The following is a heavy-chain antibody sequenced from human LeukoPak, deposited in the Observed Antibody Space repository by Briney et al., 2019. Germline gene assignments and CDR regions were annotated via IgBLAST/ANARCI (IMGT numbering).Heavy chain of an antibody. CDR1: GYTFTSYY. V-gene: IGHV1-46*01. CDR3: AREGGGSGSYSPFDY. CDR2: INPSGGST. Sequence: ASVKVSCKVSGYTFTSYYTHWVRQAPGQGLEWMGIINPSGGSTSYAQKFQGRVTMTRDTSTSTVYMELSSLRSEDTAVYYCAREGGGSGSYSPFDYWGQGTLVTVSS. J-gene: IGHJ4*02. D-gene: IGHD3-10*01.